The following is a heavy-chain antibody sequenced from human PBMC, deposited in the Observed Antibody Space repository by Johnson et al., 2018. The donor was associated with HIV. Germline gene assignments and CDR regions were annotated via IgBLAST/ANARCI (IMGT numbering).Heavy chain of an antibody. CDR3: ARGKAWIQRWDDAFDI. Sequence: QVQLVESGGGVVQPGRSRRLSCAASGFIFSSYGMHWVRQAPGKGLEWVAFIRYDGSNKYYAESVQGRFNISRDNPKNTLYLQMDSLRIEDTAVYYCARGKAWIQRWDDAFDIWGQGTMVTVSS. D-gene: IGHD5-18*01. CDR1: GFIFSSYG. J-gene: IGHJ3*02. V-gene: IGHV3-30*02. CDR2: IRYDGSNK.